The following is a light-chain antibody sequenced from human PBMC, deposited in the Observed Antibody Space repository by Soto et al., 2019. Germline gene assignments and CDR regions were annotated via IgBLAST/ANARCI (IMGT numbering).Light chain of an antibody. Sequence: ELVVTQSPATLSVSPGERATLSCRASQSVSSNLAWYQHKPGQAPRLLIYGASTRATGIPARFSGSGSGTEFTLTISSLQSEDFAVYYCQKYNNWPPITFGQGTRLEI. CDR1: QSVSSN. V-gene: IGKV3-15*01. J-gene: IGKJ5*01. CDR2: GAS. CDR3: QKYNNWPPIT.